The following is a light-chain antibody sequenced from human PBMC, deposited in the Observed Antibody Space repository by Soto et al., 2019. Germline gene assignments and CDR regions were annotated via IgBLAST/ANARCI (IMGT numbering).Light chain of an antibody. CDR1: GSDVGDYNY. J-gene: IGLJ1*01. CDR3: SSYTGSSYV. V-gene: IGLV2-8*01. Sequence: QSVLTQPPSASGSPGQSVTISCTGTGSDVGDYNYVSWYQQHPGKAPKLMIYEASKRPSGVPDRFSGSKSGNTASLTVSGPQAEDEANYYCSSYTGSSYVFGTGTKVTVL. CDR2: EAS.